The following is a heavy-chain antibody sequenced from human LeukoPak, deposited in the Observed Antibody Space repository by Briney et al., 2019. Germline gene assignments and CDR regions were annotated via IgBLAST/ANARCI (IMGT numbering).Heavy chain of an antibody. J-gene: IGHJ6*03. CDR3: ARGTSSSGRDYHYYMDV. CDR2: INHSGST. D-gene: IGHD6-19*01. V-gene: IGHV4-34*01. CDR1: GGSFSGYY. Sequence: SETLSLTCAVYGGSFSGYYWSWIRQPPGKGLEWIGEINHSGSTNYNPSLKSRVTISVDTSKNQFSLKLSSVTAADTAVYYCARGTSSSGRDYHYYMDVWGKGTTVTVSS.